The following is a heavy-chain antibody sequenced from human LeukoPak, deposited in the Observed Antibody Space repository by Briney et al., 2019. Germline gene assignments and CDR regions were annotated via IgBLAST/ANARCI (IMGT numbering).Heavy chain of an antibody. Sequence: ASVKVSCKASGYTFTSYGISWVRQAPGQGLEWMGWISAYNGNTNYAQKLRGRVTMTTDTPTSTAYMELRSLRSDDTAVYYCARAGYCTSTSCYAGNWFDPWGQGTLVTVSS. CDR2: ISAYNGNT. J-gene: IGHJ5*02. V-gene: IGHV1-18*04. CDR1: GYTFTSYG. CDR3: ARAGYCTSTSCYAGNWFDP. D-gene: IGHD2-2*01.